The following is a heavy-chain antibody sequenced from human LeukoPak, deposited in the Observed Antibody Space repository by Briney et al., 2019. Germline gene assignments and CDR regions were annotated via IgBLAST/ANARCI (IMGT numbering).Heavy chain of an antibody. Sequence: PSQTLSLTCDVSGAPISSGGYSWNWVRQTPGKGLEWIGHTYHSGSPRYNPSLESRVTISADRSKNQFSLKLSSVTAADTAVYYCARTGSSGYGGAYYNWFDPWGQGTLVTVSS. V-gene: IGHV4-30-2*01. D-gene: IGHD5-12*01. CDR2: TYHSGSP. CDR1: GAPISSGGYS. J-gene: IGHJ5*02. CDR3: ARTGSSGYGGAYYNWFDP.